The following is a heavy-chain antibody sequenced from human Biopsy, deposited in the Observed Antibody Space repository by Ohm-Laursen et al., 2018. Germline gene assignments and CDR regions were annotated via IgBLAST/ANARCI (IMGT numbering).Heavy chain of an antibody. CDR3: AKPADSYGSEFYFDY. D-gene: IGHD4-17*01. CDR2: ISGSGGST. J-gene: IGHJ4*02. CDR1: GFYFSNYA. V-gene: IGHV3-23*01. Sequence: SLRLSCTASGFYFSNYAMSWVRQAPGKGLEWVSGISGSGGSTYYADSVKGRFTISRDNSKNTLYLRMNSLRAEGTAVYYCAKPADSYGSEFYFDYWGQGTLVTVSS.